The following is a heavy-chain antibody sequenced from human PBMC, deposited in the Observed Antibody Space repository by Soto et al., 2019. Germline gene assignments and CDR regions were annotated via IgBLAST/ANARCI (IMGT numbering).Heavy chain of an antibody. CDR1: GFTFSSYG. CDR2: IWYDGSNK. J-gene: IGHJ5*01. CDR3: AKEDGRGFDS. V-gene: IGHV3-33*03. Sequence: VQLVESGGGVVRPGRSLTLSCAASGFTFSSYGMHWVRQPPGKGLEWVAVIWYDGSNKYYTDSVKGRFTISRDNSKNTLYLQMNSLRAEDTAMYYCAKEDGRGFDSWGQGTLVTVSS.